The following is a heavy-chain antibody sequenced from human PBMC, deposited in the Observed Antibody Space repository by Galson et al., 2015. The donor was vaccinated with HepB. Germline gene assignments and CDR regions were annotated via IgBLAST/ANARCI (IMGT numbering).Heavy chain of an antibody. CDR1: GFTFSDYY. CDR3: TRDPRALDY. J-gene: IGHJ4*02. V-gene: IGHV3-11*01. CDR2: ISGRGDDI. Sequence: ALRLSCAVSGFTFSDYYMTWVRQAPGKGLEWVSYISGRGDDINYAGSVKGRFTISRDNAKTSLYLQMNSLRVEDTAVYYCTRDPRALDYLGQGTLVTVSS.